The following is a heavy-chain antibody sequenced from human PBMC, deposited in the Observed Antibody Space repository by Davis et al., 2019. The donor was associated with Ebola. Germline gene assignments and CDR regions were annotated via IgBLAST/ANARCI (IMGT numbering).Heavy chain of an antibody. CDR3: AKDMYYDFWTDYTGDYDYGMDV. J-gene: IGHJ6*04. CDR2: ISYDGSNK. D-gene: IGHD3/OR15-3a*01. Sequence: PGGSLRLSCAASGFTFSSYGMHWVRQAPGKGLEWVAVISYDGSNKYYADSVKGRLTISRDNSRNTLYLQMNSLRAEDTALYYCAKDMYYDFWTDYTGDYDYGMDVWGKGTTVTVSS. V-gene: IGHV3-30*18. CDR1: GFTFSSYG.